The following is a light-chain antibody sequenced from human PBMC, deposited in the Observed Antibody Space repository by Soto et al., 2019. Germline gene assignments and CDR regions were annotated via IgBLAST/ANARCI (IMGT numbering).Light chain of an antibody. V-gene: IGKV1D-12*01. CDR2: AAS. J-gene: IGKJ4*01. CDR1: QGISSC. CDR3: QQANSLPLT. Sequence: DLQMTQSPSSVSASVADRVTSTCRASQGISSCLAWYQQKPGKAPKLLIYAASSLQSGVPSRFRGSGSGTDFTLTVSSLQAAEFATYYCQQANSLPLTCGGGTKVEVK.